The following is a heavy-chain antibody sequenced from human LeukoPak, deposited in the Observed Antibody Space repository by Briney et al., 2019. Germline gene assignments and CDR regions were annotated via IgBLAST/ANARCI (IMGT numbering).Heavy chain of an antibody. D-gene: IGHD3-10*01. J-gene: IGHJ3*02. CDR3: ATNYYGSGSPADAFDI. CDR2: ISGSGGST. V-gene: IGHV3-23*01. Sequence: GGSLRLSCAASGFTFSSYAMSWVRQAPGKGLEWVSAISGSGGSTYYADSVEGRFTISRDNSKNTLYLQMNSLRAEDTAIFYCATNYYGSGSPADAFDIWGQGTVVTVSS. CDR1: GFTFSSYA.